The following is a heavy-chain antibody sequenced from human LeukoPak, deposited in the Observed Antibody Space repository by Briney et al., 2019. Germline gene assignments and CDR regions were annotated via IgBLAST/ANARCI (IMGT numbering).Heavy chain of an antibody. CDR1: GYTFTSYY. J-gene: IGHJ5*02. CDR2: INPSGGST. D-gene: IGHD3-10*01. Sequence: ASVKVSCKASGYTFTSYYMRWVRQAPGQGLEWMGIINPSGGSTSYAQKFQGRVTMTRDTSTSTVYMELSSLRSEDTAVYYCARENTMVRGPRGWFDPWGQGTLVTVSS. CDR3: ARENTMVRGPRGWFDP. V-gene: IGHV1-46*01.